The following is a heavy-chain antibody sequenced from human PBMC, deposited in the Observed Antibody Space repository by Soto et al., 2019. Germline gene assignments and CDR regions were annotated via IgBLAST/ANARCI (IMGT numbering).Heavy chain of an antibody. CDR3: ARHGYNYGGGYFNY. CDR2: IYSGGST. D-gene: IGHD5-18*01. CDR1: GVTVSSNY. J-gene: IGHJ4*02. V-gene: IGHV3-66*04. Sequence: EVQLVESGGGLVQPGGSLRLSCAASGVTVSSNYMSWVSQGPGKGLEWVSVIYSGGSTYYADSVKGRFTISRDNSKNTLYLQMNSLRVEDTAVYYCARHGYNYGGGYFNYWGQGTLVTVSS.